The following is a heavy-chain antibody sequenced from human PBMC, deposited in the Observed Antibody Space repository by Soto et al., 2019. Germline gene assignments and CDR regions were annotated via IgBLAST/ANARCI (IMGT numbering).Heavy chain of an antibody. J-gene: IGHJ5*02. Sequence: EVQLVESGGGLVKPGGSLRLSCAASGFTFSNAWMSWVRQAPGKGLEWVGRIKSKTDGGTTDYAAPVKDRFTISRDDSQNTLYLQMNSLKTEDTAVYYCTSVPAAPRGWFDPWGQGTLVTVSS. CDR2: IKSKTDGGTT. CDR3: TSVPAAPRGWFDP. D-gene: IGHD2-2*01. V-gene: IGHV3-15*01. CDR1: GFTFSNAW.